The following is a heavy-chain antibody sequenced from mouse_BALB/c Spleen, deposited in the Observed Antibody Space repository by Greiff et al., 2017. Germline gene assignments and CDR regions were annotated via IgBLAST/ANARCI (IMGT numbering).Heavy chain of an antibody. J-gene: IGHJ4*01. CDR2: IRNKANGYTT. CDR3: ARPVSTMITTGAMDY. V-gene: IGHV7-3*02. Sequence: EVKLVESGGGLVQPGGSLRLSCATSGFTFTDYYMSWVRQPPGKALEWLGFIRNKANGYTTEYSASVKGRFTISRDNSQSILYLQMNTLRAEDSATYYCARPVSTMITTGAMDYWGQGTSVTVSS. D-gene: IGHD2-4*01. CDR1: GFTFTDYY.